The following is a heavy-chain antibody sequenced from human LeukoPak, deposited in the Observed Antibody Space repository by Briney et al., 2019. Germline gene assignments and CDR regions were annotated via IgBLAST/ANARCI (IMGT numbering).Heavy chain of an antibody. V-gene: IGHV1-8*01. CDR2: MSPNSGDT. Sequence: SVKVSCKTSGYTFTNLDINWLRQAPGQGLEWMGWMSPNSGDTGYAQKFQGRVSMTRDTSISTAYMELSSLRSEDTAVYYCASNPPNTGDFYYWGLGSLVTVSS. CDR1: GYTFTNLD. D-gene: IGHD1-1*01. J-gene: IGHJ4*02. CDR3: ASNPPNTGDFYY.